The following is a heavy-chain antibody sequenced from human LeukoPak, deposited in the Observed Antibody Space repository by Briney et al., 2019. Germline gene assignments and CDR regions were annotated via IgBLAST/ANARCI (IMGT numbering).Heavy chain of an antibody. D-gene: IGHD4-17*01. CDR3: ARVLTAVTTMDY. CDR1: GFTFSNYA. Sequence: PGGSLRLSCAASGFTFSNYAMNWVRQAPGKGLEWVSYISSSGNTIYYADSVKGRFTISRDNAQNSLYLHMNSLRAEDTAVYFCARVLTAVTTMDYWGQGTLVTVSS. J-gene: IGHJ4*02. CDR2: ISSSGNTI. V-gene: IGHV3-48*03.